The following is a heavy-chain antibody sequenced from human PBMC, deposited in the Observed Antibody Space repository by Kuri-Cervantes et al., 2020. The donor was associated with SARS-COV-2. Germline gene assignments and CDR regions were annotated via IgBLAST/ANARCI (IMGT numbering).Heavy chain of an antibody. D-gene: IGHD1-1*01. CDR2: ISSSSSTI. J-gene: IGHJ6*02. CDR3: ARDPYNWNHYYYYGMDV. CDR1: GFTFSSYS. Sequence: GESLKISCAASGFTFSSYSMNWVRQAPGKGLEWVSYISSSSSTIYYADPVKGRFTISRDNAKDSLYLQMNSLRDEDTAVYYCARDPYNWNHYYYYGMDVWGQGTTVTVSS. V-gene: IGHV3-48*02.